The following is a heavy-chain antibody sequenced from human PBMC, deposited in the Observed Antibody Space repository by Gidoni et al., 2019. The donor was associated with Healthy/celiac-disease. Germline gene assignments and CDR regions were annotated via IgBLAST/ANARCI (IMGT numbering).Heavy chain of an antibody. CDR3: ARDIVGARGGY. CDR1: GGSISSSSYY. CDR2: IYYSGST. V-gene: IGHV4-39*02. Sequence: QLQLQESGPGLVKPSETLSLTCTVSGGSISSSSYYWGWIRQPPGKGLEWIGSIYYSGSTYYNPSLKSRVTISVDTSKNQFSLKLSSVTAADTAVYYCARDIVGARGGYWGQGTLVTVSS. J-gene: IGHJ4*02. D-gene: IGHD1-26*01.